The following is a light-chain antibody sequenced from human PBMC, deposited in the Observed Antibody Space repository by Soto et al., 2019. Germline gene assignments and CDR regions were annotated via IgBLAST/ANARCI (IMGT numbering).Light chain of an antibody. V-gene: IGLV2-14*01. CDR3: SSYTGTNTVV. Sequence: QSALAQPASVSGSPGQSITISCTGTSNDVGGYNYVSWYQQHPGKAPKLMIYEVSNRPSGFSDRFSGSKSGNTASLTISGLQAEDEADYYCSSYTGTNTVVFGGGTKLTVL. CDR1: SNDVGGYNY. J-gene: IGLJ3*02. CDR2: EVS.